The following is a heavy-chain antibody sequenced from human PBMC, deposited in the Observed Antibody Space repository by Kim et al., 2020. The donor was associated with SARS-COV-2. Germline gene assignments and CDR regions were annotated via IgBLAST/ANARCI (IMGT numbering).Heavy chain of an antibody. D-gene: IGHD3-10*01. J-gene: IGHJ6*02. CDR2: ISSRSSTV. CDR3: ARDSQAEGSGSYHPLYYYYYGMDV. CDR1: GFTFSNYG. V-gene: IGHV3-48*02. Sequence: GGSLRLSFAASGFTFSNYGMNWVRQAPGKGLEWVSYISSRSSTVYYADSVKGRFTISRDKAKNSLHLQMNSLRDEDTAVYYCARDSQAEGSGSYHPLYYYYYGMDVWGQGTTVTVSS.